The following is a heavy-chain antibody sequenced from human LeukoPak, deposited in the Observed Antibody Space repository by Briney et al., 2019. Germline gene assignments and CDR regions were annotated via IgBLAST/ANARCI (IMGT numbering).Heavy chain of an antibody. CDR2: IYYSGST. Sequence: TSETLSLTCTVSGGSISSYYWSWIRQPPGKGLEWIGYIYYSGSTNYNPSLKSRVTISVDTSKNQFSLKLCSVTAADTAVYYCARMSIIGAPGTFDIWGQGTMVTVSS. CDR1: GGSISSYY. V-gene: IGHV4-59*01. J-gene: IGHJ3*02. CDR3: ARMSIIGAPGTFDI. D-gene: IGHD2/OR15-2a*01.